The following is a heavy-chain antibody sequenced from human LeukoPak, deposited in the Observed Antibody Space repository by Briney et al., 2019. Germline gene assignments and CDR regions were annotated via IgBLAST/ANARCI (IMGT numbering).Heavy chain of an antibody. CDR3: AKVSPSLKGSASLDY. J-gene: IGHJ4*02. V-gene: IGHV3-23*01. CDR1: GFTSSNYA. CDR2: ISNMGDNT. D-gene: IGHD3-16*02. Sequence: PGGSLRLYGAASGFTSSNYAMSWVRQAPGEGLEWVSAISNMGDNTYYADSVKGRFTISRDNSKNTLYLQMNSLRAEDTAVYYCAKVSPSLKGSASLDYWGQGTLVTVSS.